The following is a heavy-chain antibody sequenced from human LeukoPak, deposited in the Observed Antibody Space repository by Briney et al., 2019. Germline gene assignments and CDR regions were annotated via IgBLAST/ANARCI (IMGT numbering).Heavy chain of an antibody. Sequence: GSLRLSCAASGFTFSDYYMSWIRQAPGKGLEWIGYIYHSGSTYYNPSLKSRVTISVDTSKNQFSLKLSSVTAADTAVYYCARGGLIAAAATLGWFDPWGQGTLVTVSS. D-gene: IGHD6-13*01. CDR1: GFTFSDYY. J-gene: IGHJ5*02. V-gene: IGHV4-38-2*01. CDR2: IYHSGST. CDR3: ARGGLIAAAATLGWFDP.